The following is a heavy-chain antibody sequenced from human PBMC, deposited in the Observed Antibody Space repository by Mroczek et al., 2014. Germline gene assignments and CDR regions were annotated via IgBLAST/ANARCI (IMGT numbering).Heavy chain of an antibody. V-gene: IGHV3-30-3*01. CDR2: ISYDGSNK. Sequence: QVQLVQSGGGVVQPGRSLRLSCAASGFTFSSYAMHWVRQAPGKGLEWVAVISYDGSNKYYADSVKGRFTISRDNSKNTLYLQMNSLRAEDTAVYYCARDSLYYDSSGYPGFDYVGQGTLVTVSS. D-gene: IGHD3-22*01. J-gene: IGHJ4*02. CDR1: GFTFSSYA. CDR3: ARDSLYYDSSGYPGFDY.